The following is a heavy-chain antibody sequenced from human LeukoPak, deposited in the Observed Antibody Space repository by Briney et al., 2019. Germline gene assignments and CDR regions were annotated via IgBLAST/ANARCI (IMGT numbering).Heavy chain of an antibody. V-gene: IGHV1-69*01. CDR1: GGTFSSYA. J-gene: IGHJ4*02. CDR2: IIPIFGTA. Sequence: ASVKVSCXASGGTFSSYAISWVRQAPGQRLEWMGGIIPIFGTANYAQKFQGRVTITADESTSTAYMELSSLRSEDTAVYYCAREASGPMGGGVSNWGQGTLVTVSS. D-gene: IGHD3-10*01. CDR3: AREASGPMGGGVSN.